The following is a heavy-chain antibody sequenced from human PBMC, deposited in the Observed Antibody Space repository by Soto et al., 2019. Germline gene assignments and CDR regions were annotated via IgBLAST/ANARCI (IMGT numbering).Heavy chain of an antibody. J-gene: IGHJ3*02. CDR2: ISTYNGNP. V-gene: IGHV1-18*01. D-gene: IGHD2-2*02. CDR1: GYTFTSYG. Sequence: QVQLLQSGPEVKKPGASVKVSCKASGYTFTSYGISWVRQAPGQGLEWMGWISTYNGNPNYAEKLQGRVTMTTDTATSTADMELRSLRTDAAAVFYCASAPLYTNSPMRAFEIWGQRTVVAV. CDR3: ASAPLYTNSPMRAFEI.